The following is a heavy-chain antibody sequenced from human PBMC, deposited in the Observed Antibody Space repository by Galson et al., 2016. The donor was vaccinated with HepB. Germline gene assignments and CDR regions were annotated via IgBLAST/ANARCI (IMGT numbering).Heavy chain of an antibody. CDR1: GDSVSGNGAAA. CDR2: TYYRSKWYN. Sequence: CAISGDSVSGNGAAAWNWFRQSPSRGLEWLGRTYYRSKWYNDYGVSVKSRITISPDTSKNQFSLQLTSVTPEDTAVYYCAGHLRMGRTSNGLDVWGQGTTVTVSS. D-gene: IGHD1/OR15-1a*01. CDR3: AGHLRMGRTSNGLDV. J-gene: IGHJ6*02. V-gene: IGHV6-1*01.